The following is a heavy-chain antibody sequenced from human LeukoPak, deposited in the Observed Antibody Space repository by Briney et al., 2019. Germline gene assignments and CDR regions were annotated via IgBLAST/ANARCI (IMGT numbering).Heavy chain of an antibody. Sequence: SETLSLTCTVSGGSISSYYWSWIRQPPGKGLEWIGYNYYSGSTNYNPSLKSRVTISVDTSKNQFSLKLSSVTAADTAVYYCARGVEAARPYYFDYWGQGTLVTVSS. J-gene: IGHJ4*02. V-gene: IGHV4-59*01. D-gene: IGHD6-6*01. CDR2: NYYSGST. CDR3: ARGVEAARPYYFDY. CDR1: GGSISSYY.